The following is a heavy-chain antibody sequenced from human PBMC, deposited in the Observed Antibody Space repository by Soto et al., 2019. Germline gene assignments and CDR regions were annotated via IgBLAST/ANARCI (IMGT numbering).Heavy chain of an antibody. Sequence: GGSLRLSCEASGFTFSSYSMNWVRQAPGKGLEWVSSISSSSSYIYYADSVKGRFTISRDNAKNSLYLQMNSLRAEDTAVYYCARDFGVELYYYYGMDVWGQGTTVTVSS. CDR1: GFTFSSYS. D-gene: IGHD1-26*01. CDR2: ISSSSSYI. J-gene: IGHJ6*02. V-gene: IGHV3-21*01. CDR3: ARDFGVELYYYYGMDV.